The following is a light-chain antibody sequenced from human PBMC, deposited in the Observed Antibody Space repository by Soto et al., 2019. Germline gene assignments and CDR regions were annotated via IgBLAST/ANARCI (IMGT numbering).Light chain of an antibody. V-gene: IGKV4-1*01. CDR2: WAS. J-gene: IGKJ4*01. CDR1: QSVLYSSNNKNY. Sequence: DIVMTQSPDSLAVSLGERATINCKSSQSVLYSSNNKNYLAWYQQKPGQPPKLLIYWASTRESGVPDRVSGSGSGTDFKLTISSLQAEDVAFYYWQQYDSTPLTFGGGTKVEIK. CDR3: QQYDSTPLT.